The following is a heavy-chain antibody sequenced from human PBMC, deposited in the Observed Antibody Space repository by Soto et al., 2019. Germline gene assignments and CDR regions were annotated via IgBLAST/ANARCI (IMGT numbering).Heavy chain of an antibody. J-gene: IGHJ5*01. CDR3: TRFLAARFDF. D-gene: IGHD6-13*01. CDR1: GVTFRDYG. Sequence: GESLRLSCTASGVTFRDYGMSWVRQAPGKGLEYIGLIRNKGYGESTEYAASVKGRFIISRDDSKNIVYLQMNSLKAEDTGVYFCTRFLAARFDFWGQGTLVTVSS. CDR2: IRNKGYGEST. V-gene: IGHV3-49*04.